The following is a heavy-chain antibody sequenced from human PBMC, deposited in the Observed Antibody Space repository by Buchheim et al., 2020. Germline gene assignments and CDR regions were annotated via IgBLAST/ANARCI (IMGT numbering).Heavy chain of an antibody. D-gene: IGHD5-12*01. CDR2: INPNSGGT. CDR3: AREEGIDSGYDINWFDP. Sequence: QVQLVQSGAEVKKPGASVKVSCKASGYTFTGYYMHWVRQAPGQGLEWMGWINPNSGGTNYAQKFQGRVTMTRDTSISTAYMELSRLRSEDTAVYYCAREEGIDSGYDINWFDPWGQGTL. V-gene: IGHV1-2*02. J-gene: IGHJ5*02. CDR1: GYTFTGYY.